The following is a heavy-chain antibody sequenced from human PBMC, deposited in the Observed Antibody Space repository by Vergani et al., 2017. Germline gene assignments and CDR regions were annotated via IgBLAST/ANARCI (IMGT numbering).Heavy chain of an antibody. D-gene: IGHD1-26*01. CDR1: GGSFSGYY. J-gene: IGHJ4*02. V-gene: IGHV4-34*01. CDR2: INHSGST. Sequence: QVQLQQWGAGLLKPSETLSLTCAVYGGSFSGYYWSWIRQPPGEGLEWIGEINHSGSTNYNPSLKSRVTISVDTSKNQFSLKLSSVTAADTAVYYCARIGIVGATTAGGFDYWGQGTLVTVSS. CDR3: ARIGIVGATTAGGFDY.